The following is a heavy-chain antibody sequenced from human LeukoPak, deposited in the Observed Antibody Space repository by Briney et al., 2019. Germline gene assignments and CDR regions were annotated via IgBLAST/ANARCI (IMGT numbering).Heavy chain of an antibody. CDR3: ARVEGITATTGD. Sequence: ASVKVSCKASGYTFTDYYIHWVRQAPGQGLEWMGRISPSSGGTIYAQKVQGRFTMTTDTSIVTAYMDLSRLTSDDTAVYYCARVEGITATTGDWGQGTLVTVSS. CDR2: ISPSSGGT. V-gene: IGHV1-2*02. CDR1: GYTFTDYY. D-gene: IGHD1-7*01. J-gene: IGHJ4*02.